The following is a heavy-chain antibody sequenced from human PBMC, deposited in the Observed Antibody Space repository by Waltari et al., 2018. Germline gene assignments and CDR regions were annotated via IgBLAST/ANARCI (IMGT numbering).Heavy chain of an antibody. CDR3: ARLSYHIVTGYGWFDP. V-gene: IGHV4-39*01. CDR1: GGSISRESYY. D-gene: IGHD3-9*01. J-gene: IGHJ5*02. Sequence: QLQLQESGPGLVKPSETLSLTCTVSGGSISRESYYSGWIRQPPGTGLEWMGIISYSGSTYYNPSLKSRVTISVDTSKNQFSLKLSSVTAADTAVYYCARLSYHIVTGYGWFDPWGLGTLVTVSS. CDR2: ISYSGST.